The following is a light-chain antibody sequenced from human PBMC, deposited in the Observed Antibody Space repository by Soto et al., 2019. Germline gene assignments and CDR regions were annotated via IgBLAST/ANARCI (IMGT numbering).Light chain of an antibody. J-gene: IGLJ3*02. CDR3: GTWDSSLSAGGV. V-gene: IGLV1-47*01. CDR2: KIN. CDR1: NSNIGSNN. Sequence: QSVLTQPPSASGTPGQRVTFSCAGSNSNIGSNNVYWYQQLPGTAPKLLIYKINQRPSGVPDRFSGSKSGTSATLGITGLQTGDEADYYCGTWDSSLSAGGVFGGGTKVTVL.